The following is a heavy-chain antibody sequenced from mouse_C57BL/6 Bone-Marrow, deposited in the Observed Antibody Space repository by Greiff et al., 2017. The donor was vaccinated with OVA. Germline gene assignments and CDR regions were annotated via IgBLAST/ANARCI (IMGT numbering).Heavy chain of an antibody. CDR2: IYPGDGDT. J-gene: IGHJ2*01. CDR1: GYAFSSSW. Sequence: QVQLQQSGPELVKPGASVKISCKASGYAFSSSWMNWVKQRPGKGLEWIGRIYPGDGDTNYNGKFKGKATLTADKSSSTAYMQLSSLTSEDSAVYFCAQGDYYGSSRFDYWGQGTTLTVSS. CDR3: AQGDYYGSSRFDY. D-gene: IGHD1-1*01. V-gene: IGHV1-82*01.